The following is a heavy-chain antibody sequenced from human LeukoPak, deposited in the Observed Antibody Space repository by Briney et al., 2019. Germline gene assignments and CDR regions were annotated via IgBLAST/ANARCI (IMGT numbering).Heavy chain of an antibody. D-gene: IGHD4-17*01. CDR1: GFTFSTYS. V-gene: IGHV3-48*04. CDR2: ISSSSSTI. J-gene: IGHJ4*02. Sequence: GGSLRLSCAASGFTFSTYSMNWVRQAPGKGLEWVSYISSSSSTIYYADSVMGRFTISRDNAKNSLYLQMNSLRAEDTAVYYCARGDGDYVVDYWGQGTLVTVSS. CDR3: ARGDGDYVVDY.